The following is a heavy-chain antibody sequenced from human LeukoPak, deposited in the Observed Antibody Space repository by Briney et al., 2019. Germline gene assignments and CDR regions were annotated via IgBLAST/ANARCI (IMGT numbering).Heavy chain of an antibody. J-gene: IGHJ6*02. CDR1: GYTFTSYG. V-gene: IGHV1-18*01. CDR2: ISAYNGNT. Sequence: EASVKVSCTASGYTFTSYGISWVRQAPGQGLEWMGWISAYNGNTNYAQKLQGRVTMTTDTSTSTAYMELRSLRSDDTAVYYCAREYPYYDILTDRGMDYYYGMDVWGQGTTVTVSS. D-gene: IGHD3-9*01. CDR3: AREYPYYDILTDRGMDYYYGMDV.